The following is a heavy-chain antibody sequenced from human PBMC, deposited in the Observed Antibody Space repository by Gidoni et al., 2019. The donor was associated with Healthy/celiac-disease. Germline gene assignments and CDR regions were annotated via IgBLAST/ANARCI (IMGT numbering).Heavy chain of an antibody. Sequence: EVQLVESGGGLVQPGGSLRLSCAASGFTFSSYAMSWVRQAPGKGLGWVSAISGNGCKTYFPDSVKGRFPISRDNSKKQPLLEINRLGAEETAVYYCAKDGPRSYCSCGSCYSSFWDLDLWGRCTLVPVSS. CDR1: GFTFSSYA. CDR2: ISGNGCKT. CDR3: AKDGPRSYCSCGSCYSSFWDLDL. D-gene: IGHD2-15*01. V-gene: IGHV3-23*04. J-gene: IGHJ2*01.